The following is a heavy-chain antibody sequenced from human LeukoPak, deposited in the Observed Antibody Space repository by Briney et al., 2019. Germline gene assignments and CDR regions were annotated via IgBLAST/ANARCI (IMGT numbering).Heavy chain of an antibody. CDR2: ISAYNGNT. CDR1: GYTFTSYG. CDR3: ARARPDYGGNSEFDY. J-gene: IGHJ4*02. D-gene: IGHD4-23*01. V-gene: IGHV1-18*01. Sequence: GASVKVSCKASGYTFTSYGISWVRQAPGQGLEWMGWISAYNGNTNYAQKLQGRVTMTTDASTSTAYMELRSLRSDDTAVYYCARARPDYGGNSEFDYWGQGTPVTVSS.